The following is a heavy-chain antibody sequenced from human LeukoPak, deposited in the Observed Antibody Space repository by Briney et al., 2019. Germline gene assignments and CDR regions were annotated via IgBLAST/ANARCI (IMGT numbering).Heavy chain of an antibody. V-gene: IGHV1-69*04. Sequence: SVKVSCKASGGTFSSYAISWVRQAPGQGLEWMGRIIPILGIANYAQKFQGRVTITADKSTSTAYMELSSLRSEDTAVYYCASRYYYDSSGYFEPYDAFDIWGQGTMVTVSS. CDR1: GGTFSSYA. CDR3: ASRYYYDSSGYFEPYDAFDI. D-gene: IGHD3-22*01. CDR2: IIPILGIA. J-gene: IGHJ3*02.